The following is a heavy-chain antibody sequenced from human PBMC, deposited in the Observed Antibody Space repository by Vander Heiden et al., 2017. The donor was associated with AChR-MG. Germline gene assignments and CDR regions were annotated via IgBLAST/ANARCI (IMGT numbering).Heavy chain of an antibody. Sequence: QVQLVQSGAEVKKPGASVKVSCKASGYTFTSYAMHWVRQAPGQRLEWMGWINAGNGNTKYSQKCQGRVTITRDTSASTAYMELSSLRSEDTAVYYCARDGGFDKGATFDYWGQGTLVTVSS. CDR2: INAGNGNT. J-gene: IGHJ4*02. V-gene: IGHV1-3*01. CDR1: GYTFTSYA. D-gene: IGHD1-26*01. CDR3: ARDGGFDKGATFDY.